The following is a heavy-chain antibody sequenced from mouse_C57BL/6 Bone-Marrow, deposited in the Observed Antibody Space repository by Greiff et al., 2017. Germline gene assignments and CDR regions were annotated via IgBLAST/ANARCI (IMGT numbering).Heavy chain of an antibody. J-gene: IGHJ3*01. D-gene: IGHD2-4*01. CDR2: IFPGGGST. V-gene: IGHV1-75*01. CDR3: ARSRLRRSWFAY. Sequence: QVQLKESGPELVKPGASVKISCKASGYTFTDYYINWVKQRPGQGLEWIGWIFPGGGSTYYNEKFKGKATLTVDKSSSTAYMLLSSLTSEDSAVYFCARSRLRRSWFAYWGQGTLVTVSA. CDR1: GYTFTDYY.